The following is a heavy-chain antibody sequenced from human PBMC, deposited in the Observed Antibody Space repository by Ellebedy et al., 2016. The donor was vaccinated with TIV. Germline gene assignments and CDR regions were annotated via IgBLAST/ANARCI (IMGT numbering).Heavy chain of an antibody. CDR1: GYTLTELS. CDR3: ATGRQWLGYYWYYDL. CDR2: FDPEDGET. J-gene: IGHJ2*01. Sequence: AASVKVSCKVSGYTLTELSMHWVRQAPGKGLEWTGGFDPEDGETIYAQKFQGRVTMTEDTSTDTAYMELSSLRSEDTAVYYCATGRQWLGYYWYYDLWGRGTLVTVSS. V-gene: IGHV1-24*01. D-gene: IGHD6-19*01.